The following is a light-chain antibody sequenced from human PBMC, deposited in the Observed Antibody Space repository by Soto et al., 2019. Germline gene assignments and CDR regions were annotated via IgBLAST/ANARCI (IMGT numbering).Light chain of an antibody. CDR3: SSYAGSNNLVV. Sequence: QSALTEPPSASGSPGQSVTISCTGTSSDVGGYNSVSWYQQHPGKAPKLIIYEVSKRPSGVPARFSGSKSGNTASLTVSGLQAEDEADYYCSSYAGSNNLVVFGGGTKLTVL. CDR2: EVS. V-gene: IGLV2-8*01. J-gene: IGLJ2*01. CDR1: SSDVGGYNS.